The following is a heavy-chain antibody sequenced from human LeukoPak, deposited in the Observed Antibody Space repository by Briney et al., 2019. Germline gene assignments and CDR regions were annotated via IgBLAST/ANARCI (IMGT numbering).Heavy chain of an antibody. J-gene: IGHJ3*02. Sequence: SETLSLTCTVSGGSIGSGGYYWSWIRQPPGKGLEWIGYIYHSGSTYYNPSLKSRVTIPVDRSKNQFSLKLSSVTAADTAVYYCARGTVDCSSTSCYKGAFDIWGQGTMVTVSS. CDR3: ARGTVDCSSTSCYKGAFDI. CDR1: GGSIGSGGYY. V-gene: IGHV4-30-2*01. CDR2: IYHSGST. D-gene: IGHD2-2*02.